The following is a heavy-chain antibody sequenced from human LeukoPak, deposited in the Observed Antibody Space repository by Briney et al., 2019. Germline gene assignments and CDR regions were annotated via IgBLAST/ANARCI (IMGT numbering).Heavy chain of an antibody. CDR3: TTQVRTVAGTKVDY. CDR2: ISSSGSTI. V-gene: IGHV3-48*03. CDR1: GFTFSSYE. J-gene: IGHJ4*02. D-gene: IGHD6-19*01. Sequence: PGGSLRLSCAASGFTFSSYEMNWVRQAPGKGLEWVSYISSSGSTIYYADSVKGRFTISRDNAKNSLYLQMNSLRAEDTAVYYCTTQVRTVAGTKVDYWGQGTLVTVSS.